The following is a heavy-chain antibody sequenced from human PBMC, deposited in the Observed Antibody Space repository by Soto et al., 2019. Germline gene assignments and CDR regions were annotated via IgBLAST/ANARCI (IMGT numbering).Heavy chain of an antibody. CDR1: GGSISSGYY. V-gene: IGHV4-31*03. CDR2: IYYSGNT. J-gene: IGHJ6*02. Sequence: SETLSLTCTVSGGSISSGYYWSWIRQHPGKGLEWIGYIYYSGNTYYNPSLKSRVSISLDTSKSQFSLKLDSVTAADTAVYYCARDAPVALHVPNSMDXWGQGTTVTV. D-gene: IGHD4-4*01. CDR3: ARDAPVALHVPNSMDX.